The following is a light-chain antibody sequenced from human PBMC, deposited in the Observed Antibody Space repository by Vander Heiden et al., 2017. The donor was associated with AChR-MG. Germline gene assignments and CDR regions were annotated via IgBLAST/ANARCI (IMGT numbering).Light chain of an antibody. CDR2: DVS. Sequence: QSALPQPASVSESPGQSLTISCPGTSSDVGGYNYVSCYQQHPGKAPKLMIYDVSNRPSGVSNRFSGSKSGNTASLTISGLQAEDEADYYCSSDTSSSTLWVFGGGTKLTVL. CDR1: SSDVGGYNY. CDR3: SSDTSSSTLWV. J-gene: IGLJ3*02. V-gene: IGLV2-14*03.